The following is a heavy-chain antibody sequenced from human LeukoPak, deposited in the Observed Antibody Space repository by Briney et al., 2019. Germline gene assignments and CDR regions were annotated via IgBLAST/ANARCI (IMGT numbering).Heavy chain of an antibody. V-gene: IGHV4-39*01. CDR2: TYYSGST. CDR1: GGCKTSSSYY. Sequence: PSETLSLTCSVSGGCKTSSSYYWGWIRQPPGKGLEWIGSTYYSGSTYYNPSLKSRVTISVDTSKKQFSLKLSSVTAADTAVYYCARSGNWFDPWGQGTLVIVSS. CDR3: ARSGNWFDP. J-gene: IGHJ5*02.